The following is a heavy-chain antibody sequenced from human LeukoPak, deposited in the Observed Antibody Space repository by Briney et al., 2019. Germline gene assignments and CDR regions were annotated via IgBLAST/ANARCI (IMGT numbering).Heavy chain of an antibody. Sequence: ASVKVSCKASGYTFTGYYMHWVRQAPGQGLEWMGWINPNSGGTNYAQKFQGRVTMARDTSISTAYMELSRLRSDDMAVYYCARYTDYGGNSPWGQGTLVTVSS. D-gene: IGHD4-23*01. J-gene: IGHJ4*02. V-gene: IGHV1-2*02. CDR2: INPNSGGT. CDR3: ARYTDYGGNSP. CDR1: GYTFTGYY.